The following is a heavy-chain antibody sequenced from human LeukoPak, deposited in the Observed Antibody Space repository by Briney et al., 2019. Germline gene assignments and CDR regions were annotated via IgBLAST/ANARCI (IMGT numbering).Heavy chain of an antibody. Sequence: GESLKISCKTFRFSFTTYWIGWVRQMPGKGLEWMGIIYPGDSDTRYSPSFQGQITISADKSISTAYLQWSSLKASDTAMYCCASVYGSGGYYSDYWGQGTLVTVSS. CDR2: IYPGDSDT. CDR1: RFSFTTYW. CDR3: ASVYGSGGYYSDY. J-gene: IGHJ4*02. V-gene: IGHV5-51*01. D-gene: IGHD3-10*01.